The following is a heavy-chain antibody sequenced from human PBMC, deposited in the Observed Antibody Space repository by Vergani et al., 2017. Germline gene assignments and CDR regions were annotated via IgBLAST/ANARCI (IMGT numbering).Heavy chain of an antibody. CDR2: ISAYNGNT. CDR3: ARDLPVMFTFGGARDAFDV. Sequence: QVQLVQSGAEVKKPGASVKVSCKASGYTFTSYGISWVRQAPGQGLEWMGWISAYNGNTNYAQKIQGRVTMTTDTSTSTAYMELQTLSSDDTAVYYRARDLPVMFTFGGARDAFDVWGQGTMVTVSS. D-gene: IGHD3-16*01. V-gene: IGHV1-18*01. J-gene: IGHJ3*01. CDR1: GYTFTSYG.